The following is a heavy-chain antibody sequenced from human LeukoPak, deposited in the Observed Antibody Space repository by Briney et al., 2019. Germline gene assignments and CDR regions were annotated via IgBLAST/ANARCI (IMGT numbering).Heavy chain of an antibody. Sequence: GGSLRLSCAASGFTFSNYWMTWVRQAPGKGLEWVANIRQDETEKYYLDSVNGRFTISRDNAKNSLYLQMNSLRAEDTAVFYCVRSLSGYYFDSWGQGTLVTVSS. V-gene: IGHV3-7*01. CDR2: IRQDETEK. J-gene: IGHJ4*02. CDR3: VRSLSGYYFDS. D-gene: IGHD3-10*01. CDR1: GFTFSNYW.